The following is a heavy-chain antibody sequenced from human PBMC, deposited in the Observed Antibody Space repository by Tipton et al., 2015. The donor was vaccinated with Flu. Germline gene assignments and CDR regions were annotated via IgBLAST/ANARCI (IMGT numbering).Heavy chain of an antibody. D-gene: IGHD6-13*01. CDR2: ISYSGST. V-gene: IGHV4-59*01. J-gene: IGHJ4*02. Sequence: LRLSCSVSGGSISSYYWSWIRQSPGKGLEWIGYISYSGSTNYNPSLKSRVTISVDTSKNQFSLKLSSVTAADTAVYYCARLSSNWYHQLDNWGQGTLVTVPS. CDR1: GGSISSYY. CDR3: ARLSSNWYHQLDN.